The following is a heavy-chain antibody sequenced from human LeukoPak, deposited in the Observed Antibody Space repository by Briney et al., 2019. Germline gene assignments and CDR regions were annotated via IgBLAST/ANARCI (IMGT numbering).Heavy chain of an antibody. CDR1: GYTFTSYD. J-gene: IGHJ5*02. D-gene: IGHD4-17*01. V-gene: IGHV1-8*01. Sequence: ASVKVSCKASGYTFTSYDINWVRQATGQGLEWMGWMNPNSGNAGNAQKFQGRVTTTRNTSISTAYLELSSLRSDDTAVYYCARDDQLRLLGHTYNWFDPWGQGTLVTVSS. CDR2: MNPNSGNA. CDR3: ARDDQLRLLGHTYNWFDP.